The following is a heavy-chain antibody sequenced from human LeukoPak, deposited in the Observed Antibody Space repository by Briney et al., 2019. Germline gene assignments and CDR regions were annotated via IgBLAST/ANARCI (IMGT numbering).Heavy chain of an antibody. CDR2: IIPIFGTA. V-gene: IGHV1-69*13. CDR1: GGTFSSYA. CDR3: ARHHRSNGIVVVPAATTYYYYGMDV. D-gene: IGHD2-2*01. Sequence: GASVKVSCKASGGTFSSYAISWVRQAPGQGLEWMGGIIPIFGTANYAQKFQGRVTITADESTSTAYMELSSLRSEDTAVYYCARHHRSNGIVVVPAATTYYYYGMDVWGQGTTVTVSS. J-gene: IGHJ6*02.